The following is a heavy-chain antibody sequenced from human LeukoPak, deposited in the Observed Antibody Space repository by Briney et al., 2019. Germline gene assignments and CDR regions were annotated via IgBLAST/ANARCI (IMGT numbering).Heavy chain of an antibody. J-gene: IGHJ5*02. CDR3: ARSGITMIVVVTPSWFDP. CDR2: ISAYNGNT. D-gene: IGHD3-22*01. Sequence: ASVKVSCKASGYTFTSYVISWVRQAPGQGLEWMGWISAYNGNTNYAQKLQGRVTMTTDTSASTAYMELRSLRSDDTAVYYCARSGITMIVVVTPSWFDPWGQGTLVTVSS. CDR1: GYTFTSYV. V-gene: IGHV1-18*01.